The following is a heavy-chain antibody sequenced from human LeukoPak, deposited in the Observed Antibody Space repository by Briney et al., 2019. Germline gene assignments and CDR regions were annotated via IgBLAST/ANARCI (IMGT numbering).Heavy chain of an antibody. CDR3: ARALRWYVINY. CDR2: INHSGST. Sequence: SETLSLTCAVYGGSFSGYYWSWIRQPPGKGLEWIGEINHSGSTNYNPSLESRLTISGDTSKNQFSLKLSSVTAADTAVYYCARALRWYVINYWGQGTLVTVSS. CDR1: GGSFSGYY. D-gene: IGHD4-23*01. V-gene: IGHV4-34*01. J-gene: IGHJ4*02.